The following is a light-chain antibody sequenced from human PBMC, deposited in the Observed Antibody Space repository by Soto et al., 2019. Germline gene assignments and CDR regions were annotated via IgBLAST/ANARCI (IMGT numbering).Light chain of an antibody. CDR1: QSVSSS. CDR2: GAS. J-gene: IGKJ1*01. CDR3: QQYNHWRT. Sequence: ELVLTQSPGTLSLTPGEGATRXXRPSQSVSSSFSLAWYQQKPGQAPXXLIYGASSRATGIPDRFSGSGSGTEFTLTISSLQSEDFVVYYCQQYNHWRTFGQGTKVDIK. V-gene: IGKV3D-15*01.